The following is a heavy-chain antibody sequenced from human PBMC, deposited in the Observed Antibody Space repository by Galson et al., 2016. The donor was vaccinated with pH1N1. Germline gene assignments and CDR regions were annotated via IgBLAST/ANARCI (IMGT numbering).Heavy chain of an antibody. CDR3: VRRRFGTTDY. V-gene: IGHV2-5*08. Sequence: PALVKPTQTLTLTCTLSGFSLSSGMGVNWIRQTPGKALEWLALIYWDGEKQYSPSLKNRLTIISDTSKNQVVLVMTDMDPVDTGTYFCVRRRFGTTDYWSQGTQVIVSS. CDR1: GFSLSSGMG. D-gene: IGHD3-10*01. CDR2: IYWDGEK. J-gene: IGHJ4*02.